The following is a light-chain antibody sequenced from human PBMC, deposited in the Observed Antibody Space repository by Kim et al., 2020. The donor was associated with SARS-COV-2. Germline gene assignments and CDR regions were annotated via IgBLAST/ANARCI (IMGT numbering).Light chain of an antibody. CDR1: QSVSSN. V-gene: IGKV3-15*01. Sequence: QGERATLACRASQSVSSNLAWYQQKPGQAPRLLIYGASTRATGIPARFSGSGSGTEFTLTISSLQSEDFAVYYCQQYNNWPPGRAFGQGTKVDIK. CDR2: GAS. CDR3: QQYNNWPPGRA. J-gene: IGKJ1*01.